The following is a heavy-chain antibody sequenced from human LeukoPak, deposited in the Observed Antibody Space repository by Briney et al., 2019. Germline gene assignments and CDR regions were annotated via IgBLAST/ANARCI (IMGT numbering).Heavy chain of an antibody. V-gene: IGHV4-30-2*03. J-gene: IGHJ4*02. Sequence: PSQTLSLTCAVSGGPISSGGYSWSWIRQPPGKGLEWIGYIYHSGSTNYNPSLKSRVTISVDTSKNQFSLKLSSVTAADTAVYYGAKSEYYDSSGYQDGGQGTLVTVSS. CDR2: IYHSGST. CDR3: AKSEYYDSSGYQD. D-gene: IGHD3-22*01. CDR1: GGPISSGGYS.